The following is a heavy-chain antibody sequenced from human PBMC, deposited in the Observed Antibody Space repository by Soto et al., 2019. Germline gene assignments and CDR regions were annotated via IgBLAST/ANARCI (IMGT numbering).Heavy chain of an antibody. J-gene: IGHJ4*02. D-gene: IGHD1-26*01. Sequence: PGGSLRLSCAASGFTFSSYGMHWVRQAPGKGLEWVAVISYDGSNKYYADSVKGRFTISRDNSKNTLYLQMNSLRAEDTAVYYCAKGRRWELSVYFDYWGQGTLVTFSS. CDR1: GFTFSSYG. CDR2: ISYDGSNK. CDR3: AKGRRWELSVYFDY. V-gene: IGHV3-30*18.